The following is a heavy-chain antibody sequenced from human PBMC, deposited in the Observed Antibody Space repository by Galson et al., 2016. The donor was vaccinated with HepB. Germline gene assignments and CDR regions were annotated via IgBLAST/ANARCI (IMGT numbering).Heavy chain of an antibody. CDR2: IASNNNI. V-gene: IGHV3-48*02. Sequence: SLRLSCAASGFTFSSYSMNWVRQAPGKGLEWVSYIASNNNINYADSVRGRFTVSRDNAMNSLYLQMDSLRDEDTALYYCARDYNYAFDIWGQGTMVTVSS. CDR1: GFTFSSYS. CDR3: ARDYNYAFDI. J-gene: IGHJ3*02. D-gene: IGHD1-20*01.